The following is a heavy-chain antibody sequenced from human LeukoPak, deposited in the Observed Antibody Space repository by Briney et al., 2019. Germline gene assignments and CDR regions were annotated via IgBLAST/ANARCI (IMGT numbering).Heavy chain of an antibody. D-gene: IGHD1-26*01. CDR2: ISSSSSYI. J-gene: IGHJ4*02. CDR1: GFTFSGSA. Sequence: GGSLRLSCAASGFTFSGSAMHWVRQAPGKGLEWVSSISSSSSYIYYADSVKGRFTISRDNAKNSLYLQMNSLRAEDTAVYYCAREGGSYYNYWGQGTLVTVSS. V-gene: IGHV3-21*01. CDR3: AREGGSYYNY.